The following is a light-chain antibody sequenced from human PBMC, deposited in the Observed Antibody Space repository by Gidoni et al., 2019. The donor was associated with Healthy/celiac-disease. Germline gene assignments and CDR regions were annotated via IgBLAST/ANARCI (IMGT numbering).Light chain of an antibody. CDR2: GAS. J-gene: IGKJ1*01. V-gene: IGKV3-20*01. Sequence: EIVLTQSPGTLSLSPGERATLSCRASQSVSSSYLAWYQQKPGQAPRLLIYGASSRATGIPDRFSGIGSGTDLTLTISRLEPEDFAVYYCQQYGSSPPTFXQXTKVXIK. CDR3: QQYGSSPPT. CDR1: QSVSSSY.